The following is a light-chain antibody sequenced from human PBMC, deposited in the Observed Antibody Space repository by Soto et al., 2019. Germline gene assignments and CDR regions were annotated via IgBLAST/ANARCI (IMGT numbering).Light chain of an antibody. CDR3: QQYSKWPIT. CDR1: QSVSSN. CDR2: GIS. J-gene: IGKJ5*01. V-gene: IGKV3-15*01. Sequence: EIVMTQSPGTLSLSPGETATLSCRASQSVSSNYLAWYQQKPGQAPRLLVYGISTRATDIPARFSGSGSGTEFTLTISSLQSEDFAVYHCQQYSKWPITFGQGTRLEIK.